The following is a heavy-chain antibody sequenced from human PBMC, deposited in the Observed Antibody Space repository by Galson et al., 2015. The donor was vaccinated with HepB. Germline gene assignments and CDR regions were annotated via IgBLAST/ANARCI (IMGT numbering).Heavy chain of an antibody. CDR3: ARGSSGRNMGYFDS. Sequence: SLRLSCAASGFTFTNYWMSWVRQAPGKGLEWVANIKQDGSGKYYVDSVKGRFTISRDNAKNSLSLQMNSLRAEDTALYYCARGSSGRNMGYFDSWGQGTLVTVSS. V-gene: IGHV3-7*01. J-gene: IGHJ4*02. CDR1: GFTFTNYW. CDR2: IKQDGSGK. D-gene: IGHD6-19*01.